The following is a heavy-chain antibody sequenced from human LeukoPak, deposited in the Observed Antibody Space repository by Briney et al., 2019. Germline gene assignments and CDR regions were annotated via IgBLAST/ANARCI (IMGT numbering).Heavy chain of an antibody. J-gene: IGHJ5*02. CDR2: ISGDCGST. CDR1: GFTFDDYA. V-gene: IGHV3-43*02. Sequence: PGGSLRLSCAASGFTFDDYAMHWVRQAPGKGLEWVSHISGDCGSTYYADSVKGRFTISRDNSKNSLYLQMNSLRTEDTALYYCAKDGYVATILNWFDPWGQGTLVTVSS. D-gene: IGHD5-12*01. CDR3: AKDGYVATILNWFDP.